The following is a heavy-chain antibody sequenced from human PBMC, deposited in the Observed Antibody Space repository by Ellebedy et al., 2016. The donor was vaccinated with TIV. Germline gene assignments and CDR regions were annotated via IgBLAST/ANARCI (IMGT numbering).Heavy chain of an antibody. CDR2: ISSDGNSK. Sequence: GESLKISCAASGFTFNSYAMHWVRQAPGKGLEWVAVISSDGNSKYYADSVKGRFTISRANSMTTLYLEMNSLRAEDTAVYYCARDLDKSSGWYGGAAYWGQGTRVTVSS. CDR1: GFTFNSYA. J-gene: IGHJ4*02. CDR3: ARDLDKSSGWYGGAAY. V-gene: IGHV3-30-3*01. D-gene: IGHD6-19*01.